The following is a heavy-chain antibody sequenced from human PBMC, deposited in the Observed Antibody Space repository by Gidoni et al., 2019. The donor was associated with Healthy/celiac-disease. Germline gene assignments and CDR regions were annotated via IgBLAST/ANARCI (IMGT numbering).Heavy chain of an antibody. D-gene: IGHD4-17*01. CDR1: GGSISSYY. CDR2: IYTSGST. J-gene: IGHJ5*02. CDR3: ARDAKSYGDYAVAYNWFDP. Sequence: QVQLQESGPGLVKPSETLSITCTVSGGSISSYYWSWIRQPAGKGLEWIGRIYTSGSTNYNPSLKSRVTMSVDTSKNQFSLKLSSVTAADTAVYYCARDAKSYGDYAVAYNWFDPWGQGTLVTVSS. V-gene: IGHV4-4*07.